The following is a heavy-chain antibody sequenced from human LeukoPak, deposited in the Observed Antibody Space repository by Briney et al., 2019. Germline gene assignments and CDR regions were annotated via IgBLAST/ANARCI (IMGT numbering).Heavy chain of an antibody. CDR2: ISYDGSNK. Sequence: TGGSLRLSCAASGFTFSSYAMHWVRQAPGKGLEWVAVISYDGSNKYYADSVKGRFTISRDNSKNTLYLQMNSLRAEDTAVYYCARGRYYDSSGYYSLIDYWGQGTLVTVSS. CDR3: ARGRYYDSSGYYSLIDY. CDR1: GFTFSSYA. J-gene: IGHJ4*02. D-gene: IGHD3-22*01. V-gene: IGHV3-30-3*01.